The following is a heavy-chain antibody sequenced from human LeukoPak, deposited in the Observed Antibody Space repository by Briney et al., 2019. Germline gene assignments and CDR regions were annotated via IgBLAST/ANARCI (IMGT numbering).Heavy chain of an antibody. CDR2: ISGSGGST. CDR3: AKEKGITMIVVVRYYFDY. CDR1: GFTFSSYA. J-gene: IGHJ4*02. D-gene: IGHD3-22*01. V-gene: IGHV3-23*01. Sequence: PGGSLRLSCAASGFTFSSYAMSWVRQAPGKGLEWVSAISGSGGSTYYADSVKGRFTISRDNSKNTLYLQMNSLRAEDTAVYYRAKEKGITMIVVVRYYFDYWGQGTLVTVSS.